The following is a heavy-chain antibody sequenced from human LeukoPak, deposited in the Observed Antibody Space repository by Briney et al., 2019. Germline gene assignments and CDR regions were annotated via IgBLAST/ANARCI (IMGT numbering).Heavy chain of an antibody. CDR1: GFTFSSYA. V-gene: IGHV3-23*01. J-gene: IGHJ6*03. D-gene: IGHD3-3*01. Sequence: GGSLRLSRAASGFTFSSYAMGWVRQAPGRGLEWVSTTSATGGSTYYADSVKGRFTISRDNSEDTLYLQMNSLRAEDTAVYYCAKDLVTDVWRGYDYYYYYMDVWGKGTTVTVSS. CDR2: TSATGGST. CDR3: AKDLVTDVWRGYDYYYYYMDV.